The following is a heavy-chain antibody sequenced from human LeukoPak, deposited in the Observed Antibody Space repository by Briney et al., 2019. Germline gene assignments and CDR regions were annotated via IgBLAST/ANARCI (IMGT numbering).Heavy chain of an antibody. Sequence: GASVKVSCKASGYTFTSYGISWVRQAPGQGLEWMGWINPNSGGTNFAQKFQGRVTMTRDTSISTAYMELSRLRSDDTAVYYCARVKSAYDFPPLFDYWGQGTLVTVSS. J-gene: IGHJ4*02. V-gene: IGHV1-2*02. CDR1: GYTFTSYG. CDR3: ARVKSAYDFPPLFDY. CDR2: INPNSGGT. D-gene: IGHD5-12*01.